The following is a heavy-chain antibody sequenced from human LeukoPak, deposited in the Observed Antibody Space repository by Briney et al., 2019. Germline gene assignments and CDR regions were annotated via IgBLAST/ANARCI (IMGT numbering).Heavy chain of an antibody. D-gene: IGHD6-13*01. J-gene: IGHJ4*02. CDR1: GFTFSSYS. Sequence: GGSLRLSCAASGFTFSSYSMNWVRQAPGKGLEWVSSISSSSSYIYYADSVKGRFTISRDNAKNSLYLQMNSLRAEDTAVYYCAMEGIAAAGKGDFDYWGQGTLVTVSS. V-gene: IGHV3-21*01. CDR2: ISSSSSYI. CDR3: AMEGIAAAGKGDFDY.